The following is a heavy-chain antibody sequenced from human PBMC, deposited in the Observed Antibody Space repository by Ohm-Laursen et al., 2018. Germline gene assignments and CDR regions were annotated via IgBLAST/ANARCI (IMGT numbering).Heavy chain of an antibody. Sequence: SLRLSCAASGFTFSSYDMSWVRQAPGKGLEWVANIKQDGSEKYYVDSVTGRFTISRDNAKNSLYLQMNSLRAEDTAVYYCFSGPSWEIWGQGTVVTVSS. D-gene: IGHD1-26*01. J-gene: IGHJ3*02. CDR2: IKQDGSEK. CDR1: GFTFSSYD. CDR3: FSGPSWEI. V-gene: IGHV3-7*01.